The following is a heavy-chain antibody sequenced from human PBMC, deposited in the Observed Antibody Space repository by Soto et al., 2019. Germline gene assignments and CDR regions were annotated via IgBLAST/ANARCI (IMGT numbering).Heavy chain of an antibody. Sequence: QVQLAQSGAEVKKPGASVKVSCKASGYTFSDYYMHWVRQAPGQGLEWMGWINPDSGGTKYTQKFQGRVTMTRDTSISTGYMELSGLRSDDTAVYYCTRKVRDYNFDYWGQGTLVTVSS. CDR1: GYTFSDYY. V-gene: IGHV1-2*02. CDR3: TRKVRDYNFDY. J-gene: IGHJ4*02. CDR2: INPDSGGT. D-gene: IGHD4-17*01.